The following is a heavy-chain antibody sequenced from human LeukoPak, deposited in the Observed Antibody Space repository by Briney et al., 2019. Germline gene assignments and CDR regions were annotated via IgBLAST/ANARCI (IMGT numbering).Heavy chain of an antibody. CDR1: GFTFSSYA. Sequence: GGSLRLSCAASGFTFSSYAMHWVRQAPGKGLEWVAVISYDGSNKYYADSVKGRFTISRDNSKNTLYLQMNSLRAEDTAVYYCARAHIDYGDYYFDYWGQGTLVTVSS. CDR2: ISYDGSNK. V-gene: IGHV3-30-3*01. CDR3: ARAHIDYGDYYFDY. J-gene: IGHJ4*02. D-gene: IGHD4-17*01.